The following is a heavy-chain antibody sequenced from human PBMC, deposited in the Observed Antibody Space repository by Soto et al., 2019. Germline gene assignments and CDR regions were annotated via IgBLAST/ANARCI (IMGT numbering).Heavy chain of an antibody. CDR1: GFTVSSNY. D-gene: IGHD3-16*01. CDR3: ARVTGPRLGDGMDV. J-gene: IGHJ6*02. V-gene: IGHV3-66*01. Sequence: EVQLVESGGGLVQPGGSLRLSCAASGFTVSSNYMSWVRQAPGKGLEWVSVIYSGGSTYYADSVKGRFTISRDNSKNTLYLQMNSLRAEDTAVYYCARVTGPRLGDGMDVWGQGTTVTVSS. CDR2: IYSGGST.